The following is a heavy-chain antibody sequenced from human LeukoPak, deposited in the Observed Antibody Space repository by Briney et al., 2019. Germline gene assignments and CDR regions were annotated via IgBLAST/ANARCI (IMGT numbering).Heavy chain of an antibody. V-gene: IGHV3-23*01. CDR2: ISGSGGST. CDR3: ARDLEPDWYDSSGYYDY. J-gene: IGHJ4*02. CDR1: GFTFSSYA. D-gene: IGHD3-22*01. Sequence: GGSLRLSCAASGFTFSSYAMSWVRQAPGKGLEWVSAISGSGGSTYYADSVKGRFTISRDNSKNTLYLQMNSLRAEDTAVYYCARDLEPDWYDSSGYYDYWGQGTLVTVSS.